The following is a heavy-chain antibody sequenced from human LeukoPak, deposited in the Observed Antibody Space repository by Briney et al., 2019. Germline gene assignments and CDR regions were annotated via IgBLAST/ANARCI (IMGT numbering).Heavy chain of an antibody. D-gene: IGHD6-13*01. V-gene: IGHV4-34*01. CDR1: GGSFSGYY. CDR3: ARLSIAARGWEDY. J-gene: IGHJ4*02. CDR2: INHSGST. Sequence: SSETLSLTCAVYGGSFSGYYWSWIRQPPGKGLEWIGEINHSGSTNYNPSLKSRVTISVDTSKNQFSLKLSSVTAADTAVYYCARLSIAARGWEDYWGQGTLVTVSS.